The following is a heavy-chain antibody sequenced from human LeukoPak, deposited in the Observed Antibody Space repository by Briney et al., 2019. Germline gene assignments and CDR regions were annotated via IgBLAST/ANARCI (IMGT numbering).Heavy chain of an antibody. V-gene: IGHV3-66*01. CDR3: RWEPKY. CDR1: GFTVSNNY. Sequence: GGSLRLSCAASGFTVSNNYMSWVRQTPGEGLEWVSLIYSGGSTYYADSVKGRFTISRDNSKNTLYLQMNSLRAEDTAVYYCRWEPKYWGQGTLVTVSS. D-gene: IGHD1-26*01. J-gene: IGHJ4*02. CDR2: IYSGGST.